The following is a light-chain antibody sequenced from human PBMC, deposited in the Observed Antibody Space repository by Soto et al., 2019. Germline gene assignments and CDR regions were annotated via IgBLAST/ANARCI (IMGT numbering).Light chain of an antibody. CDR2: DVN. CDR1: SSDVGGSNY. V-gene: IGLV2-14*03. Sequence: QSALTQPASVSGSPGQSITISCTGTSSDVGGSNYVSWYQQHPGKAPKLIIYDVNNRPSGISNRFSGSKSGNTASLTISGLQAEDEAEYYCSSYRSGRTLVFGGGTKLTVL. J-gene: IGLJ2*01. CDR3: SSYRSGRTLV.